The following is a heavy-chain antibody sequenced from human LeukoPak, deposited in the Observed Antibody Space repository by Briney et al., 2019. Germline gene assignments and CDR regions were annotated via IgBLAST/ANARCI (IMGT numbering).Heavy chain of an antibody. D-gene: IGHD2-2*01. J-gene: IGHJ4*02. Sequence: SETLSLTCTVSGGSIDSYYWSWIRQPPGKGPEWIGYIYYTGSTAYHPSLKSRVTISLDTSKNQFSLKLTSVTAADTAVYYCARVYQSAEYYFDYWGQGNLASVSS. CDR1: GGSIDSYY. CDR3: ARVYQSAEYYFDY. V-gene: IGHV4-59*01. CDR2: IYYTGST.